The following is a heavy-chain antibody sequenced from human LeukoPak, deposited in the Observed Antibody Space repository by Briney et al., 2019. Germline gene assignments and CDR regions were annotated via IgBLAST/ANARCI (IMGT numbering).Heavy chain of an antibody. V-gene: IGHV1-2*04. Sequence: ASVKVSCKASGYTFTSYYMHWVRQAPGQGLEWMGWINPNSGGTNYAQKFQGWVTMTRDTSISTAYMELSRLRSDDTAVYYCARGAYCSGGSCYPDYWGQGTLVTVSS. CDR1: GYTFTSYY. D-gene: IGHD2-15*01. CDR3: ARGAYCSGGSCYPDY. CDR2: INPNSGGT. J-gene: IGHJ4*02.